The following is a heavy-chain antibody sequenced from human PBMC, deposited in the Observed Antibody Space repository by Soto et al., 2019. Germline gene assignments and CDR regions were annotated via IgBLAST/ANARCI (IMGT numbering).Heavy chain of an antibody. CDR2: IYYSGST. CDR3: AREGGIVGATAADY. D-gene: IGHD1-26*01. Sequence: QVQLQESGPGLVKPSQTLSLTCTVSGGSISSGGYYWSWIRQHPGKGLEWIGYIYYSGSTYYNPSLKSRVTISVDTSKNQFSLKLSSVTAADTGVYYCAREGGIVGATAADYWGQGPLVTVSS. CDR1: GGSISSGGYY. J-gene: IGHJ4*02. V-gene: IGHV4-31*03.